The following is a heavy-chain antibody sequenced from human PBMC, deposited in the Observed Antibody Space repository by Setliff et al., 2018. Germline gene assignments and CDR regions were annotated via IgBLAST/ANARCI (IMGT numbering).Heavy chain of an antibody. CDR1: FSFSSYA. D-gene: IGHD3-3*01. CDR3: AKSPHDFWSGRVFFDY. J-gene: IGHJ4*01. V-gene: IGHV3-23*01. CDR2: IIGSGIST. Sequence: FSFSSYAMSWVRQAPGKGLEWVSTIIGSGISTYYSDSVQGRFTISRDNHKNTLHLQMNSLRVEDTAIYYCAKSPHDFWSGRVFFDYWGQGMLVTVPS.